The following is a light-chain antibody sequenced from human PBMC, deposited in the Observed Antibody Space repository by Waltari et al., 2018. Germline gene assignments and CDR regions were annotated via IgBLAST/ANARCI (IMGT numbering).Light chain of an antibody. CDR3: QKYESLPAT. V-gene: IGKV3-20*01. CDR2: HAS. CDR1: QSIGIY. J-gene: IGKJ1*01. Sequence: EIVLTQSPGTLSLSPGQSATLSCRASQSIGIYSAWYQQRHGKAPSLIMYHASSRDTGIPDRFSGSVSGTDFSLTISRLDPEDFAVYYCQKYESLPATFGQGTKVEIK.